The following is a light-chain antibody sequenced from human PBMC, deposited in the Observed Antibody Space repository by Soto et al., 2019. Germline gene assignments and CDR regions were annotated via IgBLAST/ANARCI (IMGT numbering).Light chain of an antibody. CDR2: DAS. V-gene: IGKV1-9*01. CDR3: QQLNSYPIT. CDR1: QGISSY. Sequence: IPLTQSPSSLSASVGDRVTITCRASQGISSYLAWYQQKPGKAPNLLIYDASTLQSGVPSRFSGSGSGTDFTLTISSLQPEDFATYYCQQLNSYPITFGQGTRLEIK. J-gene: IGKJ5*01.